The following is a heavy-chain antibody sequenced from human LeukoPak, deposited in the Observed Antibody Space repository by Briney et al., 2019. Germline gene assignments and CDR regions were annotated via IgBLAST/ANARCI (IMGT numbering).Heavy chain of an antibody. V-gene: IGHV3-23*01. J-gene: IGHJ4*02. CDR3: AKLSGSQEAPFDY. Sequence: GGSLRLSCAASGFTFSSYAMGWVRQAPGKGLEWVSAISGSGGSTYYADSVKGRFTISRDNSKNTLYLQMNSLRAEDTAVYYCAKLSGSQEAPFDYWGQGTLVTVSS. CDR1: GFTFSSYA. CDR2: ISGSGGST. D-gene: IGHD1-26*01.